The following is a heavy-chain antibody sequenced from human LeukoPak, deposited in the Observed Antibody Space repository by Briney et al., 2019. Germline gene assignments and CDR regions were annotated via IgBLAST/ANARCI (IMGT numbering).Heavy chain of an antibody. V-gene: IGHV4-59*01. CDR3: ARVCYDSSCDY. Sequence: PSETLSLTCTVSGGSISSYYWSWIRQPPGKGLDWIGYIYYSGSTNYNPSLKSRVTISVDTSKNQFSLKLSSVTAADTAVYYCARVCYDSSCDYWGQGTLVTVSS. CDR1: GGSISSYY. J-gene: IGHJ4*02. D-gene: IGHD3-22*01. CDR2: IYYSGST.